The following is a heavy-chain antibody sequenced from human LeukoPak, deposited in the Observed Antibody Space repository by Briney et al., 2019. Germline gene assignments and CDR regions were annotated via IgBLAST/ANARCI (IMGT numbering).Heavy chain of an antibody. CDR2: IKYDGSEI. Sequence: PGGSLRLSCTASGFTFGDYAMSWVRQAPGKGLEWVAYIKYDGSEIGYVDSVKGRFTISRDNAKNSLYLEMNSLRAEDTAVYYCTRDEIWGQGTMVTVSS. V-gene: IGHV3-7*04. CDR1: GFTFGDYA. CDR3: TRDEI. J-gene: IGHJ3*02.